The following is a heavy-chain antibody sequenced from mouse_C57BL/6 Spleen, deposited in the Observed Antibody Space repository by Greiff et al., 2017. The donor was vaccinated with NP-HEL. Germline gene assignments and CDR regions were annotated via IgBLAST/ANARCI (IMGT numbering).Heavy chain of an antibody. D-gene: IGHD2-3*01. Sequence: QVQLQQPGAELVRPGSSVKLSCKASGYTFTSYWMHWVKQRPIQGLEWIGNIDPSDSETHYNQKFKDKATLTVDKSSSTAYMQLSSLTSEDSAVYYGAGDGYLAWFAYWGQGTLVTVSA. J-gene: IGHJ3*01. CDR3: AGDGYLAWFAY. CDR1: GYTFTSYW. CDR2: IDPSDSET. V-gene: IGHV1-52*01.